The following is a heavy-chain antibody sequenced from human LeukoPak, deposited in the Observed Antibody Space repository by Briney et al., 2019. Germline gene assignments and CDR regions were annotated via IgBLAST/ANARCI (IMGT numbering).Heavy chain of an antibody. CDR1: GGSISSGGYY. Sequence: SETLSLTCTVSGGSISSGGYYWSWIRQPPGKGLEWIGYIYHSGSTYYNPSLKSRVTISVDRSKNQFSLKLSSVTAADTAVYYCARGGGSGDIGWGQGTLVTVSS. D-gene: IGHD3-10*01. V-gene: IGHV4-30-2*01. CDR2: IYHSGST. J-gene: IGHJ1*01. CDR3: ARGGGSGDIG.